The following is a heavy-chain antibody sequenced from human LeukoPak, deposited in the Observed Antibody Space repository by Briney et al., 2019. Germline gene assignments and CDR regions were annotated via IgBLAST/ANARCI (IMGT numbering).Heavy chain of an antibody. CDR2: IYYSGST. D-gene: IGHD2-2*01. CDR3: ARHGLRYCSSTSCYPLNWFDP. CDR1: GGSISSSSYY. J-gene: IGHJ5*02. V-gene: IGHV4-39*01. Sequence: PSETLSLTCTVSGGSISSSSYYWGWIRQPPGKGLEWIGSIYYSGSTYYNPSLKSRVTISVDTSKNQFSLKLSSVTAADTAVYYCARHGLRYCSSTSCYPLNWFDPWGQGTLVTVSS.